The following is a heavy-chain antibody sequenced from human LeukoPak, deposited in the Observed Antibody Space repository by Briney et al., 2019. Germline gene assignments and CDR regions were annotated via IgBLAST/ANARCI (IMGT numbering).Heavy chain of an antibody. D-gene: IGHD3-10*01. V-gene: IGHV3-48*03. CDR2: ISSSAIII. CDR3: ARDSTYYYDSGSSGPHYFDN. CDR1: GFTFSSYE. Sequence: GGSLRLSCAASGFTFSSYEMTWVRQAPGKGLEWVSYISSSAIIIYYADSVKGRFTISRDNAKNSLYLQLNNLRAEDTAVYYCARDSTYYYDSGSSGPHYFDNWGQGTLVTVSS. J-gene: IGHJ4*02.